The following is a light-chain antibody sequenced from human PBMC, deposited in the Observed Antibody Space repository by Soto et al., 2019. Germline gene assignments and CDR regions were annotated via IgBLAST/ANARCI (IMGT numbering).Light chain of an antibody. J-gene: IGKJ2*01. V-gene: IGKV3-15*01. CDR3: QQYNNWPPYT. CDR1: QSVSSN. Sequence: EIEMMQSPATLSVSTGERVTLSCRASQSVSSNLAWYQQKLGQAPRLLIYEASTRATGIPARFSGSGSGTEFTLAIRSLQSLDFAVYFCQQYNNWPPYTFGQGNKLEIK. CDR2: EAS.